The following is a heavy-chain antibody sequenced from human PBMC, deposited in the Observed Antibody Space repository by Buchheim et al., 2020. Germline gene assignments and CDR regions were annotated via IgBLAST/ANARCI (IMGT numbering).Heavy chain of an antibody. V-gene: IGHV3-23*01. Sequence: EVQLLESGGGLVQPGGSLRLSCAASGFNFSIYAMTWVRQAPGKGLEWVSSFSGSGGGTYYADSVTGRFTISRDNSKNTLYLQMDIMRVEDTAVYYCAKRTDVGDWGFDHWGQGTL. CDR2: FSGSGGGT. CDR3: AKRTDVGDWGFDH. D-gene: IGHD3-16*01. J-gene: IGHJ4*02. CDR1: GFNFSIYA.